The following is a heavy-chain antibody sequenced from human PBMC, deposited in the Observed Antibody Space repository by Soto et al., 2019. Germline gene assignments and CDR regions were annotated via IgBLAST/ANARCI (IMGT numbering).Heavy chain of an antibody. D-gene: IGHD3-3*01. CDR3: ARGNRDFWSGYRPYSSTRWFDP. J-gene: IGHJ5*02. CDR2: INHSGST. Sequence: DTLSLTCAVYGGSFSGYYWSWIRQPPGKGLGWIGEINHSGSTNYNPSLKSRVTISVDTSKNQFSLKLSSVTAADTAVYYCARGNRDFWSGYRPYSSTRWFDPWGQGTLVTVSS. V-gene: IGHV4-34*01. CDR1: GGSFSGYY.